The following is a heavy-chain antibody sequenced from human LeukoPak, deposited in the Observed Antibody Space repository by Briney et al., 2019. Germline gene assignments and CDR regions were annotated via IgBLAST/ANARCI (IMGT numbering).Heavy chain of an antibody. CDR2: IYTSGST. CDR3: ARGHTILDGYSYETRTFDY. V-gene: IGHV4-4*07. CDR1: GGSISSYY. D-gene: IGHD5-24*01. J-gene: IGHJ4*02. Sequence: PSETLSLTCTVSGGSISSYYWSWIRQPAGKGLEWIGRIYTSGSTNYNPSLKSRVTMSVDTSKNQFSLKLSSVTAADTAVYYCARGHTILDGYSYETRTFDYWGQGTLVTVSS.